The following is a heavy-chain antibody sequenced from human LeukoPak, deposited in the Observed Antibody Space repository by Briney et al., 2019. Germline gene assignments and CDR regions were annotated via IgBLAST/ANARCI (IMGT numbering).Heavy chain of an antibody. CDR3: ARELRGYGDYFDY. CDR1: GFTFSSYW. D-gene: IGHD4-17*01. J-gene: IGHJ4*02. CDR2: IKQDGSEK. Sequence: QPGGSLRLSCAASGFTFSSYWMSWVRQAPGKGREWVANIKQDGSEKYYVDSVKGRFTISRDNAKNSLYLQMNSLRAEDTAVYYCARELRGYGDYFDYWGQGTLVTVSS. V-gene: IGHV3-7*01.